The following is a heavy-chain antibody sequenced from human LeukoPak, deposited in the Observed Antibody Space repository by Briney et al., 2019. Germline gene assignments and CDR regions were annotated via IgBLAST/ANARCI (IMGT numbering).Heavy chain of an antibody. Sequence: SETLSLTCTVSGGSISSSSYYWGWIRQPPGKGLEWIGSIYYSGSTYYNPSLKSRVTISVDTSKNQFSLKLSSVTAADTAVYYCARYSGSYQGIDYWGQGTLVTVSS. J-gene: IGHJ4*02. CDR1: GGSISSSSYY. CDR3: ARYSGSYQGIDY. CDR2: IYYSGST. D-gene: IGHD1-26*01. V-gene: IGHV4-39*07.